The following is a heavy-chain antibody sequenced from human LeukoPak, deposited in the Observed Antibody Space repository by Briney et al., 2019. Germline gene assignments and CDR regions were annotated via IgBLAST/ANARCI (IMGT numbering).Heavy chain of an antibody. V-gene: IGHV3-23*01. Sequence: PGGSLRLSCAASGFTFSSYAMSWVRQAPGKGLEWVSAISGSGGSTYYADSVKGRFTISRDNSKNTLYLQMNSLRAEDTAVYYCANTLYSSSWPYYFDYWGQGTLVTVSS. CDR3: ANTLYSSSWPYYFDY. CDR2: ISGSGGST. CDR1: GFTFSSYA. J-gene: IGHJ4*02. D-gene: IGHD6-13*01.